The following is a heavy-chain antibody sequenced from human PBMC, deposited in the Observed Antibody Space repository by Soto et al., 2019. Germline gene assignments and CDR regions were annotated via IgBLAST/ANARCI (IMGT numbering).Heavy chain of an antibody. V-gene: IGHV5-51*01. D-gene: IGHD2-15*01. CDR3: VSPSRDCSDGSCPTADFDY. CDR2: IYPGDSDT. Sequence: GESLKISCKGSGYSFTSYWIGWVRQMPGKGLEWMGIIYPGDSDTRYSPSFQGQVTISADKSISTAYLQWSSLKASDTAMYYCVSPSRDCSDGSCPTADFDYWGHGTLVTVSS. CDR1: GYSFTSYW. J-gene: IGHJ4*01.